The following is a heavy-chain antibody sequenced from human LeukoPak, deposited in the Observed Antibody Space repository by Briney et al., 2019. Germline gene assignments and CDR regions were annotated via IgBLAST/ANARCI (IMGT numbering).Heavy chain of an antibody. V-gene: IGHV4-4*07. J-gene: IGHJ6*03. Sequence: SETLSLTCSVSGGSIKSYYWSWVRQAAGKGLEWIGRIYTSGSTNYNPSLKSRVTISVDKSKNQFSLKLSSVTAADTAVYYCARDRYCSSTSCPRDYYYMDVWGKGTTVTVSS. CDR3: ARDRYCSSTSCPRDYYYMDV. CDR2: IYTSGST. CDR1: GGSIKSYY. D-gene: IGHD2-2*01.